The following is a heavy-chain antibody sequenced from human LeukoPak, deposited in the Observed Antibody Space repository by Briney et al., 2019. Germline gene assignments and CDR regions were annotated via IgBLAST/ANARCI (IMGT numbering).Heavy chain of an antibody. J-gene: IGHJ4*02. CDR2: IRSSDRTT. CDR1: GFSFSSYG. CDR3: AKWADSSALSFDY. D-gene: IGHD3-22*01. Sequence: GGSLRLSCAASGFSFSSYGMRWVRQAPGKGLEWLSSIRSSDRTTYYADSVKGRFTISRDKANNPLYLQMDSLRAEDTAIDYCAKWADSSALSFDYWGQGTLVTVSS. V-gene: IGHV3-48*01.